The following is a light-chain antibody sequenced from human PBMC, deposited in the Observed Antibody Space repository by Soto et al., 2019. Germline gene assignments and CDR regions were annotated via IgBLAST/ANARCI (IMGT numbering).Light chain of an antibody. J-gene: IGKJ4*01. V-gene: IGKV1-12*01. CDR1: QDIGTW. Sequence: DIQMTQSPSSVSASIGDRVIITCRASQDIGTWLAWYQQKPGQVPNLLMYPASSLLSGVPSRFSGSGSGTDFTLTISSLQPEDFATYYCQQIYTIPLTFGGGTKVDIK. CDR2: PAS. CDR3: QQIYTIPLT.